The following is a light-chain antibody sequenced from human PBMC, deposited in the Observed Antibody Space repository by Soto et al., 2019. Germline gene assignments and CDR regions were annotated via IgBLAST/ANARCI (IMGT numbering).Light chain of an antibody. CDR2: GTS. Sequence: EIVLTQSPGTLSLSPGERATLSCRASQSVSSSYLAWYQQKPGQAPRLLIYGTSRRATGIPDRFSGSGSGTDFTLTISRLDPEDFAVYYCQQYGSSSTFGQGTKVDIK. J-gene: IGKJ1*01. V-gene: IGKV3-20*01. CDR1: QSVSSSY. CDR3: QQYGSSST.